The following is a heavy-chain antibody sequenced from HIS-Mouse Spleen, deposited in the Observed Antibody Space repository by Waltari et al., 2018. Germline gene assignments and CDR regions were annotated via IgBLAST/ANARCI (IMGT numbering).Heavy chain of an antibody. CDR1: GFPFSNYG. CDR3: AKASSGWLDY. J-gene: IGHJ4*02. V-gene: IGHV3-30*18. CDR2: ISYDGSNK. Sequence: QVQLVESGGGVVQPGRSLRLSCAASGFPFSNYGMHWVRQAPGKGLEWVAVISYDGSNKYYADSVKGRFTISRDNSKNTLYLQMNSLRAEDTAVYYCAKASSGWLDYWGQGTLVTVSS. D-gene: IGHD6-19*01.